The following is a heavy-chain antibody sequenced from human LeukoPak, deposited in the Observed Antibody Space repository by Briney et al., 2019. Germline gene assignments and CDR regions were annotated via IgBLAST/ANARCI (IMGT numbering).Heavy chain of an antibody. V-gene: IGHV4-34*01. CDR2: IDHSGGT. CDR3: ARATGGRHDY. CDR1: GGSFSGYY. Sequence: SETLSLTCAVYGGSFSGYYWSWIRPPPGAGLEWIGEIDHSGGTNYSPSLKSRVTLSVDTSKHQFSLKLSSVTAADTGVYYCARATGGRHDYWGQGTLVTVSS. J-gene: IGHJ4*02.